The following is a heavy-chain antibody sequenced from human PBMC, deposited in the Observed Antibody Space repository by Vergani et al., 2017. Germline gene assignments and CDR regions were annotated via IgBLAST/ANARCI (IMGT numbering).Heavy chain of an antibody. D-gene: IGHD1-7*01. J-gene: IGHJ6*03. V-gene: IGHV2-5*04. CDR3: VYRKTECGTTGCFYPVYYYYYIDV. CDR2: IYLNDDQ. Sequence: QITLKESGPTLVKPTQTLTLTCTFSGFSLNTRGVSVAWIRQPPGKALDWLALIYLNDDQHYSPSLNNRVTITKDTSKNQVVLTMTNMDYVDTGTYYCVYRKTECGTTGCFYPVYYYYYIDVWGKGTTVTVSS. CDR1: GFSLNTRGVS.